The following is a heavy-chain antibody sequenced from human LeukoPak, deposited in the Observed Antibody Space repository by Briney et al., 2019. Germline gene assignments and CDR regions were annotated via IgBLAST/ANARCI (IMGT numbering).Heavy chain of an antibody. D-gene: IGHD6-25*01. Sequence: SVKVSCKASGGTFSSYAISWVRQAPGQGLEWMGGIIPIFGTANYAQKFQGRVTITADESTSTAYMELSSLRSEDTAVYYCVRWLSSSGWPPPLGYWGQGTLVTVSS. CDR2: IIPIFGTA. J-gene: IGHJ4*02. V-gene: IGHV1-69*13. CDR1: GGTFSSYA. CDR3: VRWLSSSGWPPPLGY.